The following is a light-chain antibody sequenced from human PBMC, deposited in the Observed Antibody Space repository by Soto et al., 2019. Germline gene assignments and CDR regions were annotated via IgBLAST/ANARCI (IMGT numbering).Light chain of an antibody. CDR3: AVWDDSLKAYI. Sequence: QSVLTQPPSASGAPGQRVTSSCSGSRSNIGSSNVNWFQQFPGTAPKLIITVSDQRPSGVPDRFSGSKSGTSGSLAISGLQSEDEADYYCAVWDDSLKAYIFGAGTKVTV. CDR1: RSNIGSSN. CDR2: VSD. J-gene: IGLJ1*01. V-gene: IGLV1-44*01.